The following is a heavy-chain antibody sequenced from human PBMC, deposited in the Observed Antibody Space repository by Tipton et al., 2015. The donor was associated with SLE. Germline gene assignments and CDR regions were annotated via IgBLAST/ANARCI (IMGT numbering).Heavy chain of an antibody. CDR1: GYTFTNDY. J-gene: IGHJ6*02. D-gene: IGHD1-26*01. CDR2: INPSGDYT. V-gene: IGHV1-46*01. Sequence: QVQLVQSGAEVKRPGASVKISCKASGYTFTNDYIHWVRQAPGQGLEWMGMINPSGDYTTYAQSFQGRVSMTRDTSISTAYMELSRLRSDDTAVYYCARLYSGSYYYYYYGMDVWGQGTTVTVSS. CDR3: ARLYSGSYYYYYYGMDV.